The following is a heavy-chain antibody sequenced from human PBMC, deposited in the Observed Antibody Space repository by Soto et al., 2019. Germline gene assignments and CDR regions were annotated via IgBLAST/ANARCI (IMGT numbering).Heavy chain of an antibody. CDR1: GYTFTSYA. CDR2: INAGNGNT. J-gene: IGHJ4*02. D-gene: IGHD3-22*01. V-gene: IGHV1-3*01. CDR3: ARHDSDYVVDY. Sequence: QVQLVQSGAEVKKPGASVKVSCKASGYTFTSYAMHWVRQAPGQRLEWMGWINAGNGNTKYSQKFQGRVTITRDTSASTAYMELSSLRSEDTAVYYWARHDSDYVVDYWGQGTLVTVSS.